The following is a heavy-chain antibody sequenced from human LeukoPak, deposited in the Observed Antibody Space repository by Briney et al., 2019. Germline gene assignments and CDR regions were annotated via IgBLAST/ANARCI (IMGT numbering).Heavy chain of an antibody. CDR2: IKEDGSET. Sequence: GGSLRLSCAVSGFTFSTYWMSWVRQAPGKGLEWVANIKEDGSETYYVDSLKGRFTISRDNVKNSLYLQINSLRADDSTVYYCARDSFETDIDYWGQGTLVTVSS. CDR3: ARDSFETDIDY. J-gene: IGHJ4*02. CDR1: GFTFSTYW. V-gene: IGHV3-7*01. D-gene: IGHD1-14*01.